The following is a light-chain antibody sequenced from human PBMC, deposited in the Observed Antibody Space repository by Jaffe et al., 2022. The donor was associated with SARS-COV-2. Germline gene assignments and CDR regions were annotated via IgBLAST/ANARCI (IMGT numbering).Light chain of an antibody. Sequence: QSALTQPASVSGSPGQSITISCTGTSSDIGYYNYVSWYQQLPGKAPKVMIYDVSNRPSGISNRFSGSKSGNTASLTISGLQSDDEADYYCTSYTSSNTWVFGGGTKLTVL. J-gene: IGLJ3*02. CDR1: SSDIGYYNY. V-gene: IGLV2-14*03. CDR3: TSYTSSNTWV. CDR2: DVS.